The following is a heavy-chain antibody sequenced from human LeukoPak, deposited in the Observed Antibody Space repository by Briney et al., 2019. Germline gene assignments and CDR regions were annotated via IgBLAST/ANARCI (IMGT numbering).Heavy chain of an antibody. Sequence: GRSLRLSCAASGFTFSNYGIHWVRQAPGKGLEWVAIISYDGTNKYYADSVKGRFTISRDNSKNTLYLQMNSLRAGDTAMYYCAKEEGVMAIAGSPSGYWGQGTLVTVSS. CDR2: ISYDGTNK. CDR1: GFTFSNYG. J-gene: IGHJ4*02. CDR3: AKEEGVMAIAGSPSGY. D-gene: IGHD2-21*01. V-gene: IGHV3-30*18.